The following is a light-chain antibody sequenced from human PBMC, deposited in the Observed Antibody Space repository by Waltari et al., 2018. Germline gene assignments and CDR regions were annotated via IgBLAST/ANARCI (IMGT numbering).Light chain of an antibody. CDR3: LQTYSTLMFS. J-gene: IGKJ3*01. V-gene: IGKV1-39*01. Sequence: DIQMTQSPSSLSASVGDRVTMTCRASQTLTNYLSWYQHKLGEAPNLLVYDASTLVSGVPSRFNGSGSGTEFTLTISSLQPEDLATYYCLQTYSTLMFSFGPGTKVDL. CDR1: QTLTNY. CDR2: DAS.